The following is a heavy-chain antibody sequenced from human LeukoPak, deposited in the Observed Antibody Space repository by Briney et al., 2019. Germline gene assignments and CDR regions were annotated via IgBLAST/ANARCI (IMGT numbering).Heavy chain of an antibody. CDR1: GFTFSGFA. J-gene: IGHJ6*01. CDR2: ISGSGDNT. CDR3: AKMKGHPLQKYYMDV. D-gene: IGHD2/OR15-2a*01. V-gene: IGHV3-23*01. Sequence: PGGSLRLSCAAFGFTFSGFAMSWVRRTPGKGLEWASGISGSGDNTLYAASVKGRFTISRDNSKNTLYLEMNSLRAEDTAIYYCAKMKGHPLQKYYMDVWGQGTTVTVSS.